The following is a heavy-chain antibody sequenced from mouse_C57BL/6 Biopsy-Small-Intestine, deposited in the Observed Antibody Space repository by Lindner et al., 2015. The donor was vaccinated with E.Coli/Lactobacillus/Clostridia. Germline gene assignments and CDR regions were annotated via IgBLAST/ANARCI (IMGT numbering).Heavy chain of an antibody. CDR3: ASYAFFDV. CDR1: GYAFSSSW. Sequence: VQLQESGPELVKPGASVKISCKASGYAFSSSWMNWVKQRPGKGLEWIGRIYPGDGDTNYNGKFKGKATLTADKSSSTAYMQLSGLTSEDSAVYFCASYAFFDVWGTETTVTVSS. J-gene: IGHJ1*03. V-gene: IGHV1-82*01. CDR2: IYPGDGDT.